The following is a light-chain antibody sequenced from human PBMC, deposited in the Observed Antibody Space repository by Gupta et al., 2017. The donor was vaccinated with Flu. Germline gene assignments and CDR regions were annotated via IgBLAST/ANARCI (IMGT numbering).Light chain of an antibody. CDR2: QDT. V-gene: IGLV3-1*01. CDR1: KLGNKN. J-gene: IGLJ1*01. CDR3: QACYRRTSFV. Sequence: SYELTQPPSVPESPGQPASLTCSGDKLGNKNACWYQQQPGQSPLLVIYQDTKRPPGIPVRFSGSNSGNTATLTISGTQAMDDADYYCQACYRRTSFVFGTGTKVTVL.